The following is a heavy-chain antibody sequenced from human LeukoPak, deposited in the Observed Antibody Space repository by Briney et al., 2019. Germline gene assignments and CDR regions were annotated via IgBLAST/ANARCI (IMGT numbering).Heavy chain of an antibody. CDR3: AKQGGYSDHETLDY. V-gene: IGHV3-23*01. J-gene: IGHJ4*02. CDR1: GFTFSSYA. CDR2: ISGSGDST. Sequence: GGSLRLSCAASGFTFSSYAMTWVRQAPGKGLEWVSTISGSGDSTYYADSVKGRFTISRDNSKNTLYLQMNSLRPEDTAVYYCAKQGGYSDHETLDYWGQGTLVTVSS. D-gene: IGHD5-12*01.